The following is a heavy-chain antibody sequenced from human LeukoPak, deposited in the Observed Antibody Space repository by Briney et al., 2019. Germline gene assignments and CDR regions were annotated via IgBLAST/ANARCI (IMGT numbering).Heavy chain of an antibody. V-gene: IGHV1-8*01. CDR3: ARASEGIAAANDAFDI. J-gene: IGHJ3*02. CDR2: MNPNSGNT. D-gene: IGHD6-13*01. Sequence: ASVKVSCKASGYTFTSYDINWVRQATGQGLEWMGWMNPNSGNTGYAQKFQGRVTMTRNISISTAYMELSSLRSEDTAVYYCARASEGIAAANDAFDIWGQGTMVTVSS. CDR1: GYTFTSYD.